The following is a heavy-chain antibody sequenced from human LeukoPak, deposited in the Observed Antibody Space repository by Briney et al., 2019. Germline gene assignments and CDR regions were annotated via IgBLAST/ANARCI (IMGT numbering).Heavy chain of an antibody. CDR3: ARGSHESAAALDY. J-gene: IGHJ4*02. V-gene: IGHV3-33*01. D-gene: IGHD6-13*01. Sequence: GGSLRLSCAASGFNFRTYGMHWVRQAPGQGLEWVSVIWYDGSKKYYADSVKGRFTISRDNSKNTMYLQMDSLRADDTAVYYCARGSHESAAALDYWGRGTLVSVSS. CDR2: IWYDGSKK. CDR1: GFNFRTYG.